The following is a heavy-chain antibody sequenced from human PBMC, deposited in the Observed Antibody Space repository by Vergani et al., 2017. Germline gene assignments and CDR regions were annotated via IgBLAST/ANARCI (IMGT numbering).Heavy chain of an antibody. CDR3: ARNPYWGGDCYADAFEI. V-gene: IGHV4-59*01. Sequence: QVQLQESGPGLVKPSETLSLTCTVSGGSISSYYWSWIRQPSGKGLEWIGYIYYSGSTNYNPSLKSRVIISVDTSKNQFSLKLSSVTAADTAVYYCARNPYWGGDCYADAFEIWGQGTMVTVSS. D-gene: IGHD2-21*02. J-gene: IGHJ3*02. CDR1: GGSISSYY. CDR2: IYYSGST.